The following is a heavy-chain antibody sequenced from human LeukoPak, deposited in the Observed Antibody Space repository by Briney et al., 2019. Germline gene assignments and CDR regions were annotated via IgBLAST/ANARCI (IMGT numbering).Heavy chain of an antibody. D-gene: IGHD2-15*01. V-gene: IGHV3-21*01. CDR3: ASMGYCSGGSCYNYPDAFDI. CDR1: GFTFSSYA. CDR2: ISSSSSYI. Sequence: GGSLRLSCAASGFTFSSYAMSWVRQAPGKGLEWVSAISSSSSYIYYADSVKGRFTISRDNAKNSLYLQMNSLRAEDTAVYYCASMGYCSGGSCYNYPDAFDIWGQGTMVTVSS. J-gene: IGHJ3*02.